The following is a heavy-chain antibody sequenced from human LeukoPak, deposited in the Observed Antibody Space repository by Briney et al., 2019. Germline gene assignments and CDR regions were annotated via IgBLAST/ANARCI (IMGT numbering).Heavy chain of an antibody. CDR3: ARLRRAAAGTFDY. CDR2: IYYSGST. V-gene: IGHV4-59*08. D-gene: IGHD6-13*01. CDR1: GGSISSYY. J-gene: IGHJ4*02. Sequence: SETLSPTCTVSGGSISSYYWSWIRQPPGKGLEWIGYIYYSGSTNYNPSLKSRVTISVDTSKNQFSLKLSSVTAADTAVYYCARLRRAAAGTFDYWGQGTLVTVSS.